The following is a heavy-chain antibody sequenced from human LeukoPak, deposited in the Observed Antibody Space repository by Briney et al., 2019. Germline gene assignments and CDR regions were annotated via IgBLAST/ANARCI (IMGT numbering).Heavy chain of an antibody. CDR2: IYYSGST. V-gene: IGHV4-39*07. D-gene: IGHD5/OR15-5a*01. CDR1: GGSISSSSYY. J-gene: IGHJ4*02. CDR3: ARVYVLFDY. Sequence: SETLSLTCTVSGGSISSSSYYWGWIRQPPGKGLEWIGSIYYSGSTYYNPSLKSRVTISVDTSKNQFSLKLSSVTAADTALYYCARVYVLFDYWGQGTMVTVSS.